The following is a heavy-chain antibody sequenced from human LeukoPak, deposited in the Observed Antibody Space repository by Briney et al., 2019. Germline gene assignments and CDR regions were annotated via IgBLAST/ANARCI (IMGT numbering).Heavy chain of an antibody. CDR2: ISSSGSTI. Sequence: GGSLRLSCAAAGFTFSSYEMNWVRQAPGKGLEWVSYISSSGSTIYYADSGKGRFTISRDNAKNSLYLQMNSLRVEDTAVYYCARSFGGSGSSDYWGQGTLVTVSS. J-gene: IGHJ4*02. CDR1: GFTFSSYE. D-gene: IGHD3-10*01. CDR3: ARSFGGSGSSDY. V-gene: IGHV3-48*03.